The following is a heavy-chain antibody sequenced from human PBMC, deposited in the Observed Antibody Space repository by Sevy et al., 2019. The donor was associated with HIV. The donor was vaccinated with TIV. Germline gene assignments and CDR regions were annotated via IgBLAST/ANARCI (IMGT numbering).Heavy chain of an antibody. V-gene: IGHV3-48*01. J-gene: IGHJ5*02. D-gene: IGHD2-2*01. Sequence: GGYLRLSCAASGFTFSSYSMNWVRQAPGKGLEWVSYISSSSSTIYYTDSVKGRFTISRDNAKNSLCLQMNSLRAEDMAVYYCARDPSWCSTCCYVNWFDPWGHGTLVTVSS. CDR2: ISSSSSTI. CDR1: GFTFSSYS. CDR3: ARDPSWCSTCCYVNWFDP.